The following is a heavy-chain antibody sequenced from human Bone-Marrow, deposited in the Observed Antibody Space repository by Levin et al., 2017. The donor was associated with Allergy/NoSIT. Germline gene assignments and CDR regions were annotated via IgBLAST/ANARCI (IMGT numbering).Heavy chain of an antibody. CDR1: GDSITNYY. CDR2: ISNTGST. Sequence: PSETLSLTCTVSGDSITNYYYSWIRQPPGKGLEWIGHISNTGSTKYDPSLKRRIGISVDTSKNKFSLRLTSVTAADSAVYYCARMKGGPSWYHWFDPWGQGTLVTVSS. CDR3: ARMKGGPSWYHWFDP. V-gene: IGHV4-59*01. D-gene: IGHD6-13*01. J-gene: IGHJ5*02.